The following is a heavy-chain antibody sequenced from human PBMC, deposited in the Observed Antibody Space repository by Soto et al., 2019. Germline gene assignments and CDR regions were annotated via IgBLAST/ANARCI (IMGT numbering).Heavy chain of an antibody. Sequence: GGSLRLSCVASGFTFSNYGMHWVRQAPGKGLEWVAVISYDGSNKYYADSVKGRFTISRDNSKNTLYLQMTSLRTEDTAVYYCAKLDEGGLQYAYYAMDVWGQGTTVTVSS. CDR3: AKLDEGGLQYAYYAMDV. J-gene: IGHJ6*02. CDR2: ISYDGSNK. V-gene: IGHV3-30*18. CDR1: GFTFSNYG. D-gene: IGHD2-15*01.